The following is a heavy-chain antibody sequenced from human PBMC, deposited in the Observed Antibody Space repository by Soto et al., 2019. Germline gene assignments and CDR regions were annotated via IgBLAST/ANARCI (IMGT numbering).Heavy chain of an antibody. Sequence: EVQLVESGGGLVQPGGSLRLSCAASGFTFSSYWMHWVRQAPGKGLVWVSRINSDGSSTSYADSVKGRFTISRDNAKNTLYLQMNSLRAEDTAVYYCARNPYDFWSGYYTGLGYWGQGTLVTVSS. CDR3: ARNPYDFWSGYYTGLGY. CDR2: INSDGSST. CDR1: GFTFSSYW. D-gene: IGHD3-3*01. V-gene: IGHV3-74*01. J-gene: IGHJ4*02.